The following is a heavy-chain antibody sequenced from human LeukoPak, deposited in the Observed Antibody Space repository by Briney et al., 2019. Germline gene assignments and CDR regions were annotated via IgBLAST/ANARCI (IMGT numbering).Heavy chain of an antibody. Sequence: PGGCLRLSCAASGFTVSSNYMSWVRRAPGKGLEWVSVIYSGGSTYYADSVKGRFTISRDNSKNTLYLQMNSLRAEDTAVYYCARQVVGYFDYWGQGTLVTVSS. V-gene: IGHV3-53*01. J-gene: IGHJ4*02. CDR3: ARQVVGYFDY. CDR1: GFTVSSNY. D-gene: IGHD2-2*01. CDR2: IYSGGST.